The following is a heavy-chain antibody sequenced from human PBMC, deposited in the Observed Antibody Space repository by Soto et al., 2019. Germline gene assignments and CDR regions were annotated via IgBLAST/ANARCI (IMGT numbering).Heavy chain of an antibody. Sequence: QVQLQESGPGLVKPSETLSLTCTVSGGSISSYYWSWIRQPPGKGLEWIGYIYYSGSTNYNPSLKSRVTISVDTSKNQFSLKLSSVTAADTAVYYCARVTLPRSYSSRTEDYYYYGMDVWGQGTTVTVSS. D-gene: IGHD6-13*01. V-gene: IGHV4-59*01. CDR2: IYYSGST. CDR1: GGSISSYY. J-gene: IGHJ6*02. CDR3: ARVTLPRSYSSRTEDYYYYGMDV.